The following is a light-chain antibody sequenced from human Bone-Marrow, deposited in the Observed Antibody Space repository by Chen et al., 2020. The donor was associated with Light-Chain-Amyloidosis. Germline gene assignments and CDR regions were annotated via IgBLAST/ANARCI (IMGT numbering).Light chain of an antibody. Sequence: QSALTQPPSVSGSPGQSVTISFTGSTSDVGRYNRVSWFQQPPGAAPKLIIFEVSDRPSDVPDRFSGSKSGNTASLTISGLQAEDEADYYCSSYTTSSTYVFGTGTKVTVL. CDR2: EVS. CDR3: SSYTTSSTYV. J-gene: IGLJ1*01. V-gene: IGLV2-18*02. CDR1: TSDVGRYNR.